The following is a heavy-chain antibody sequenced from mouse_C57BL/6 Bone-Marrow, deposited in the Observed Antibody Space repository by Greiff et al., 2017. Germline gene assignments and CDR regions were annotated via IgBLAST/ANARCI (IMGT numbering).Heavy chain of an antibody. CDR2: IDPSDSET. V-gene: IGHV1-52*01. CDR1: GYTFTSYW. CDR3: ARGNYYGSSGAWFAY. Sequence: VQLQQPGAELVRPGSSVKLSCKASGYTFTSYWMHWVKQRPIQGLEWIGNIDPSDSETHYNQTFKDKATLTVDKSSSTAYMQLSSLTSEDSAVYYCARGNYYGSSGAWFAYWGQGTLVTVSA. D-gene: IGHD1-1*01. J-gene: IGHJ3*01.